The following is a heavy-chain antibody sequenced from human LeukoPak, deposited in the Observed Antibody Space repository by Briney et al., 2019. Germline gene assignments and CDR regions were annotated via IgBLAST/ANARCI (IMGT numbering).Heavy chain of an antibody. CDR2: ISGSGNTI. D-gene: IGHD1-26*01. CDR3: ARTWVRGASSYYFDY. J-gene: IGHJ4*02. CDR1: LLLYSNYE. V-gene: IGHV3-48*03. Sequence: GVSQRLLCAVCLLLYSNYELLGARHARGRGLVGVSYISGSGNTIYYADSVKGRFTISRDNAKNSLYLQMNSLRAEDTAIYYCARTWVRGASSYYFDYWGQGALVTVSS.